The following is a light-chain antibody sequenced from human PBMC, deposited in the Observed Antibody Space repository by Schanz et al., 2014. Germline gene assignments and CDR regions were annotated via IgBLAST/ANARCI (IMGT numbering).Light chain of an antibody. Sequence: DIQMTQSPSSLSASVGDRVTITCRANQGIRNSVAWYQQKPGKVPKLLIYAASTLQSGVPSRFSGSGSGTDFTLTISSLQPEDFATYYCQQANSFPRTFGQGTKVEIK. CDR2: AAS. CDR1: QGIRNS. CDR3: QQANSFPRT. J-gene: IGKJ1*01. V-gene: IGKV1-27*01.